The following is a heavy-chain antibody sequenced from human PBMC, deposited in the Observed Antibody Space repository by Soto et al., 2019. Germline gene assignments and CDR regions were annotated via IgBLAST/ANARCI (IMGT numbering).Heavy chain of an antibody. J-gene: IGHJ4*02. CDR3: ARSTYCNGGSCYPQY. Sequence: GGSLRLSSEGPGFTFSDYGFHWVRQAPGKGLEWVAMISYDGSDRYYRDSVQGRFTISRDDSKNTVFLQMNSLRTEDTAMYYCARSTYCNGGSCYPQYWGPGTLVTVSS. CDR2: ISYDGSDR. V-gene: IGHV3-30*03. D-gene: IGHD2-15*01. CDR1: GFTFSDYG.